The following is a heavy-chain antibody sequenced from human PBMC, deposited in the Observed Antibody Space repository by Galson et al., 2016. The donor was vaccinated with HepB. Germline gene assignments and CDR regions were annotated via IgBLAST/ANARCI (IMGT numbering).Heavy chain of an antibody. CDR1: KYTFTVYY. J-gene: IGHJ4*02. CDR2: ISPNSGGT. D-gene: IGHD4-11*01. CDR3: AREAAPGDDYSLAY. V-gene: IGHV1-2*02. Sequence: SVKVSCKASKYTFTVYYIHWVRQAPGQGLEWMGWISPNSGGTNYAQKFQGRVTMPRDTSITTAYMELSSLRSDDTAVYYCAREAAPGDDYSLAYWGQGTLVTVSS.